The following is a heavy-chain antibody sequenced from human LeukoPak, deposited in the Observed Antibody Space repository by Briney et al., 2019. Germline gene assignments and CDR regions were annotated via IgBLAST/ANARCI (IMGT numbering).Heavy chain of an antibody. Sequence: SETLSLTCAVYGGSFSGYYWSWIRQPPGKGLEWIGEINHSGSTNYNPSLKSRVTISVDTSKNQFSLKLSSVTAADTAVYYCARDRQQLPSSSDVWGQGTTVTVSS. CDR2: INHSGST. V-gene: IGHV4-34*01. J-gene: IGHJ6*02. CDR3: ARDRQQLPSSSDV. D-gene: IGHD6-13*01. CDR1: GGSFSGYY.